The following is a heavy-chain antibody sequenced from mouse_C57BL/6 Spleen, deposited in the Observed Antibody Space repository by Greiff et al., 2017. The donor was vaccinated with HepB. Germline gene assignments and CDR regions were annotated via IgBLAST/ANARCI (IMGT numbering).Heavy chain of an antibody. CDR1: GYSITSGYY. Sequence: EVQLVESGPGLVKPSQSLSLTCSVTGYSITSGYYWNWIRQFPGNKLEWMGYISYDGSNNYNPSLKNRISITRDTSKNQFFLKLNSVTTEDTATYYCAREWDYYGSSPLDYWGQGTSVTVSS. CDR3: AREWDYYGSSPLDY. V-gene: IGHV3-6*01. D-gene: IGHD1-1*01. CDR2: ISYDGSN. J-gene: IGHJ4*01.